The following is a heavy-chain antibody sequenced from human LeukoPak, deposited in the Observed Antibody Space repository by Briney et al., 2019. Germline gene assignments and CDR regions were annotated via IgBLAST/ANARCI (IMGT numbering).Heavy chain of an antibody. J-gene: IGHJ4*02. CDR3: AHSSDLYDSSGSYPYYFDY. V-gene: IGHV2-5*02. CDR2: IYWDDDK. Sequence: SGPTLVNPTQTLTLTCTFSGFSLITSGVGVGWIRQSPGKALEWLALIYWDDDKRYSPSLKSRLTITKDTSKNQVVLIMTNMDPVDTATYYCAHSSDLYDSSGSYPYYFDYWGQGTLVTVSS. D-gene: IGHD3-22*01. CDR1: GFSLITSGVG.